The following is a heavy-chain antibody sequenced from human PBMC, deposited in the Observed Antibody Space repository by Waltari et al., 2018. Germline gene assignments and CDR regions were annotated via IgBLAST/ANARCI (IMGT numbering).Heavy chain of an antibody. CDR1: GGPISSGGYY. J-gene: IGHJ5*02. V-gene: IGHV4-31*03. CDR3: ATNHYGTGKGWFDP. D-gene: IGHD3-10*01. CDR2: IYYTGRT. Sequence: QVQLQESGPGLVKASETLSLTCTFSGGPISSGGYYWSWIRQHPGKGLGWIGYIYYTGRTDYNPSLKSRVSISVETSKNQFSLKLSSVTAADTAVYYCATNHYGTGKGWFDPWGQGTPVTVSS.